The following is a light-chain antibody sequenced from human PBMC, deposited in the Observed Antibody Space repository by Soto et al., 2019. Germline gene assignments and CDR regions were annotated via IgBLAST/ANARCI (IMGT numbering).Light chain of an antibody. J-gene: IGKJ1*01. CDR2: GAS. V-gene: IGKV3D-20*02. Sequence: EIVLTQSPGTLSLSPGERATLSCRASQSVSSSFLGWYQQRPGQAPRLLIYGASSRATGIPARFSGSGSGTDFTLTISSLEPEDFAVYYCQQRSNWWTFGQGTKVDI. CDR1: QSVSSSF. CDR3: QQRSNWWT.